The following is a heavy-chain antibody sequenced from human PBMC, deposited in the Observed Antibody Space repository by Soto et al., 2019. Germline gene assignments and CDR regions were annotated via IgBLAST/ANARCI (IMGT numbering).Heavy chain of an antibody. D-gene: IGHD2-2*01. CDR2: ISLYSDGT. CDR3: ARVVPGAEAWFGP. V-gene: IGHV1-18*01. Sequence: ASVKVSCKTSGYTFSNYGITWVRKAPGQPLEWLGWISLYSDGTNYAQKFQGRVSVTTDTSTTTAYMELRSLRSDDTAVYYCARVVPGAEAWFGPWGQGTLVTVPQ. CDR1: GYTFSNYG. J-gene: IGHJ5*02.